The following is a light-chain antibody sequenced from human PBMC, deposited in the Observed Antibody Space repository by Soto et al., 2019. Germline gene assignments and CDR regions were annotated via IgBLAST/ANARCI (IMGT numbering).Light chain of an antibody. J-gene: IGLJ2*01. CDR2: EVN. CDR3: SSFVGAPVI. Sequence: QSALTQPPSASGSPGQSVNIPCAGTSTDVGEYNYVSWYQQHPGKVPKLIIFEVNKRPSGVPDRFSGSKSGDTASLTVSGLQAEDEADYYCSSFVGAPVIFGGGTLLTVL. CDR1: STDVGEYNY. V-gene: IGLV2-8*01.